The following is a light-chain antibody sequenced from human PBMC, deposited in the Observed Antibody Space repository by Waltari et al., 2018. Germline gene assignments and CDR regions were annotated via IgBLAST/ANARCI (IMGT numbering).Light chain of an antibody. CDR1: QSIRRD. J-gene: IGKJ1*01. CDR2: SAT. Sequence: IVMTQSPAILSVSPGETATLSCGASQSIRRDLAWYQQKPGQAPRLLVSSATARAAGVPARFSGSGSETEFTLTISSLQSEDFAIYYCQQYNNWPRTFGQGTKVEVK. CDR3: QQYNNWPRT. V-gene: IGKV3-15*01.